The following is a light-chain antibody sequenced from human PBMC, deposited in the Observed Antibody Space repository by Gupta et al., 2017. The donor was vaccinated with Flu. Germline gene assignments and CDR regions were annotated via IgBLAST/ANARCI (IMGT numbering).Light chain of an antibody. Sequence: DIQMTQSPSTLSASVGDRVTITCRASQSITGWLAWYQQKPGKAPKLLIFETSTLGTGVPSRFSGSGSGTEFTLTISSLQPDDFATYYCQQDNSYIGTFGEGTKVEIK. CDR1: QSITGW. CDR2: ETS. J-gene: IGKJ1*01. V-gene: IGKV1-5*03. CDR3: QQDNSYIGT.